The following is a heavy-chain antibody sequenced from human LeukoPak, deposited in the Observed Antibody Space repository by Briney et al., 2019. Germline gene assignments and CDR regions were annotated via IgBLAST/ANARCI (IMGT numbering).Heavy chain of an antibody. Sequence: PGGSLRLSCAASGFTFSSYSMNWVRQAPGKGLEWVSSISSSSSYIYYADSVKGRFTISRDSAKNSLYLQMNSLRAEDTAVYYCATPRYFDWLGLGGAWGQGTLVTVSS. CDR3: ATPRYFDWLGLGGA. V-gene: IGHV3-21*01. CDR1: GFTFSSYS. D-gene: IGHD3-9*01. CDR2: ISSSSSYI. J-gene: IGHJ5*02.